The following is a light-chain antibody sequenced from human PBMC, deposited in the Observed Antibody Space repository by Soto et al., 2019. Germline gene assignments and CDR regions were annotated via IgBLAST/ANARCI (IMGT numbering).Light chain of an antibody. V-gene: IGLV1-40*01. CDR2: GNR. Sequence: QSVLTQPPSVSGAPGQRVTMSSTGSSSNIGAAYYVHWYQQLPGTAPKLVIYGNRTRPSGVPDRFSGSKSGTSASLAITGLQAEDEADYYCQSYDSSLSGWVFGGGTKLTVL. CDR3: QSYDSSLSGWV. CDR1: SSNIGAAYY. J-gene: IGLJ3*02.